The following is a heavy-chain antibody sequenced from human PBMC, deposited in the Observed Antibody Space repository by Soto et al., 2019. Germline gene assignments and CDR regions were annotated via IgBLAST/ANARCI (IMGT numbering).Heavy chain of an antibody. CDR2: IYYSGST. V-gene: IGHV4-39*01. J-gene: IGHJ5*02. CDR1: GGSISSSSYY. Sequence: PSETLSLTCTVPGGSISSSSYYWGWIRQPPGKGLEWIGSIYYSGSTYYNPSLKSRITISVDTSKNQFSLKLSSVTAADTAVYYCARLYGYSSSSDPVLLNWFDPWGQGTLVTVSS. D-gene: IGHD6-6*01. CDR3: ARLYGYSSSSDPVLLNWFDP.